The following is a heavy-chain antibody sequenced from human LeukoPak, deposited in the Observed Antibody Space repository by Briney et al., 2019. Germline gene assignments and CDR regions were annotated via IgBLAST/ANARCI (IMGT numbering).Heavy chain of an antibody. V-gene: IGHV3-23*01. D-gene: IGHD2-15*01. CDR3: ATNPLYCSGGSCYQFDY. CDR1: GFTFSSYA. CDR2: ISGSGGST. Sequence: GGSLRLSCAASGFTFSSYAMSWVRQAPGKGLEWVSAISGSGGSTYYADSAKGRFTISRDNSKNTLYLQMNSLRAEDTAVYYCATNPLYCSGGSCYQFDYWGQGTLVTVSS. J-gene: IGHJ4*02.